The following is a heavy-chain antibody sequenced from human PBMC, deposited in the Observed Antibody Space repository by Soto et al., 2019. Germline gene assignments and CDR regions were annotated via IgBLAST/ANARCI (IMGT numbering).Heavy chain of an antibody. CDR3: AHVRVEDIVVVVAATSDAFDI. J-gene: IGHJ3*02. CDR1: GFSLSTSGVG. CDR2: IYWNDDK. V-gene: IGHV2-5*01. Sequence: SGPTLVKPTQTLTLTCTFSGFSLSTSGVGVGWIRQPPGKALEWLALIYWNDDKRYSPSLKSRLTITKDTSKNQVVLTMTNMDPVDTATYYCAHVRVEDIVVVVAATSDAFDIWGQGTMVTVSS. D-gene: IGHD2-15*01.